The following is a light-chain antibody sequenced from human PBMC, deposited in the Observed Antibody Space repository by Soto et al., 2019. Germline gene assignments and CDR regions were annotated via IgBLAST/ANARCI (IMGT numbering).Light chain of an antibody. CDR3: QQRSNWPPT. Sequence: EIVLTHSPTTLSLSPGLRSTLSCRASQSVSSYLDWYQKKPGQAPRLLIYDASTRATGIPARLSGSGYGTDLTITITSMQTEDFEVYYCQQRSNWPPTFGQGTKVDI. CDR2: DAS. V-gene: IGKV3-11*01. CDR1: QSVSSY. J-gene: IGKJ1*01.